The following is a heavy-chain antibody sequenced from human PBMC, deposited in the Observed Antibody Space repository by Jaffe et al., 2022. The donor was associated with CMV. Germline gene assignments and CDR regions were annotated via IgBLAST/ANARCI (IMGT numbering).Heavy chain of an antibody. CDR3: AKDIYNYDSIGYSAFDY. CDR2: VTWNSGTI. V-gene: IGHV3-9*01. J-gene: IGHJ4*02. D-gene: IGHD3-22*01. CDR1: GFTFDDYA. Sequence: EVQLVESGGGLVQPGRSLRLSCAASGFTFDDYAMHWVRQAPGKGLEWLSGVTWNSGTIGYADSVKGRFIISRDNAKNSLYLQMNSLRAEDTAFYYCAKDIYNYDSIGYSAFDYWGQGTLVTVSS.